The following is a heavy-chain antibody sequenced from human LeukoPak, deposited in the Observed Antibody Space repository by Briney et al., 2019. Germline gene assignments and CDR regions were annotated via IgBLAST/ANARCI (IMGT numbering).Heavy chain of an antibody. V-gene: IGHV1-69*01. D-gene: IGHD5-18*01. Sequence: ASVKVSCKASGGTFSSYAISWVRQAPGQGLEWMGGIIPIFGTANYAQEFQGRVTITADESTSTAYMELSSLRSEDTAVYYCARHDVDTAMVPWVAHGGYYYGMDVWGQGTTVTVSS. J-gene: IGHJ6*02. CDR1: GGTFSSYA. CDR2: IIPIFGTA. CDR3: ARHDVDTAMVPWVAHGGYYYGMDV.